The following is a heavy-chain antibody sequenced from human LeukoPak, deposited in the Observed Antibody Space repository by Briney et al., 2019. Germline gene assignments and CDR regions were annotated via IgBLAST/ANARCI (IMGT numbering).Heavy chain of an antibody. J-gene: IGHJ5*02. Sequence: SETLSLTCTVSGGSISSSSYYWGWIRQPPGKGLEWIGCIYYSGSTYYNPSLKSRVTISVDTSKNQFSLKLSSVTAADTAVYYCARDNALAPGKFWFDPWGQGALVTVSS. CDR3: ARDNALAPGKFWFDP. CDR1: GGSISSSSYY. V-gene: IGHV4-39*07. D-gene: IGHD3-10*01. CDR2: IYYSGST.